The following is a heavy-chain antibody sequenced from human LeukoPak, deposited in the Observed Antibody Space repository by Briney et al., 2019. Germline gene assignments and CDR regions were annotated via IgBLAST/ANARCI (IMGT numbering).Heavy chain of an antibody. V-gene: IGHV3-23*01. CDR2: ISGSGGST. Sequence: SGGSLGLSCAASGFTFSSYAMSWVRQAPGKGLEWVSAISGSGGSTYYADSVKGRFTISRDNSKNTLYLQMNSLRAEDTAVYYCASNYHYYDSSGYYPTTFDYWGQGTLVTVSS. CDR3: ASNYHYYDSSGYYPTTFDY. J-gene: IGHJ4*02. CDR1: GFTFSSYA. D-gene: IGHD3-22*01.